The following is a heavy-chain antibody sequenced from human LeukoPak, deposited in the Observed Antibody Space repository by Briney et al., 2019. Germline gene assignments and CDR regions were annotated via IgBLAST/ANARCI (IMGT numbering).Heavy chain of an antibody. Sequence: ASVKVSCKASGYSFTAYYMHWVRQAPGQGLEWMGWINPNSGGTNYAQRFQGRVTMTRDTSITTAYMEMSRLRSDDTALYYCARSPHILTGENFDYWGQGTLVTVSS. CDR1: GYSFTAYY. CDR2: INPNSGGT. D-gene: IGHD3-9*01. V-gene: IGHV1-2*02. CDR3: ARSPHILTGENFDY. J-gene: IGHJ4*02.